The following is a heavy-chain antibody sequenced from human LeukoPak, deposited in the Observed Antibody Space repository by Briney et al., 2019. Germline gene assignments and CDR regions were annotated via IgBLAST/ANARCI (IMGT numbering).Heavy chain of an antibody. CDR3: AREDDSSGYYWYFDL. Sequence: GGSLRLSCAASGFTFSSYGMHWVRQAPGKGLERVAVISYDGSNKYYADSVKGRFTISRDNSKNTLYLQMNSLRAEDTAVYYCAREDDSSGYYWYFDLWGRGTLVTVSS. J-gene: IGHJ2*01. V-gene: IGHV3-30*03. CDR1: GFTFSSYG. CDR2: ISYDGSNK. D-gene: IGHD3-22*01.